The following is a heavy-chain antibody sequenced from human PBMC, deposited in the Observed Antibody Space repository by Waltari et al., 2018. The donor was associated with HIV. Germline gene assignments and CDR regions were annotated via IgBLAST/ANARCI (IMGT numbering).Heavy chain of an antibody. V-gene: IGHV3-48*01. J-gene: IGHJ4*02. CDR3: MRNIEY. Sequence: EVQLVEAVGGLVQPGGCLRLSCAASGFTFDSSSMNWVRQAPGKGLEWSSYISNNGDNMFYADSVKGRFSISRDNGKSSLYLHMNSLRAEDTAMYYCMRNIEYWGQGTLVTVSS. CDR1: GFTFDSSS. CDR2: ISNNGDNM.